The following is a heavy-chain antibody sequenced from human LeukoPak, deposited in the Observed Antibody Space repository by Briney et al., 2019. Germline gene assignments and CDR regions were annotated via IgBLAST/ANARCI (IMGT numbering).Heavy chain of an antibody. V-gene: IGHV3-23*01. CDR3: AKARAPVSYYYYGMDV. CDR1: GFTFSSYA. Sequence: GGSLRLSCAASGFTFSSYAMSWVRQAPGKGLEWVSAISGSGGSTYYADSVKGRFTISRDNSKNTLYLQMNSLRAEDTAAYYCAKARAPVSYYYYGMDVWGQGTTVTVSS. CDR2: ISGSGGST. J-gene: IGHJ6*02. D-gene: IGHD2-8*01.